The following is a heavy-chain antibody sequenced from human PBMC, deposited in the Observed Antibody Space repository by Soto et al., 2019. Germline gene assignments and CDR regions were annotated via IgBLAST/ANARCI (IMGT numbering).Heavy chain of an antibody. D-gene: IGHD2-21*02. CDR2: IWYDGSNK. V-gene: IGHV3-33*06. CDR1: GFTFSSYG. Sequence: QPGGSLRLSCAASGFTFSSYGMHWVRQAPGKGLEWVAVIWYDGSNKYYADSVKGRFTISRDNSKNTLYLQMNSLRAEDTAVYYCAKARADCGGDCYDLDIWGQGTMVTVSS. CDR3: AKARADCGGDCYDLDI. J-gene: IGHJ3*02.